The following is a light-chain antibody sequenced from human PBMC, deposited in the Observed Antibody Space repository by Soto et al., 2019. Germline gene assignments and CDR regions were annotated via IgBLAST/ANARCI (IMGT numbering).Light chain of an antibody. J-gene: IGLJ1*01. CDR3: AAWDDSLNGFYV. CDR2: YDD. Sequence: QSVLTQPPSVSEAPRQRVTIPCSGSSSNIGNNAVNWYQQLPGKAPKLLIYYDDLLPSGVSDRFSGSKSGTSASLAISGLQSEDEADYYCAAWDDSLNGFYVFGTGTKVTVL. CDR1: SSNIGNNA. V-gene: IGLV1-36*01.